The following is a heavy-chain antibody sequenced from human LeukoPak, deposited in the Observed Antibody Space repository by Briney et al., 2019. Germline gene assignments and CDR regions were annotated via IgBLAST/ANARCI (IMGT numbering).Heavy chain of an antibody. Sequence: GGSLRLSCAASEFTFSNAWMSWVRQAPGKGLEWVGRIKSKTDGGTTDYAAPVKGRFTISRDDSKNTLYLQMNSLKTEETAVYYCTTDPMGGLRYFDWLFQWGQGTLVTVSS. J-gene: IGHJ4*02. D-gene: IGHD3-9*01. CDR1: EFTFSNAW. V-gene: IGHV3-15*01. CDR3: TTDPMGGLRYFDWLFQ. CDR2: IKSKTDGGTT.